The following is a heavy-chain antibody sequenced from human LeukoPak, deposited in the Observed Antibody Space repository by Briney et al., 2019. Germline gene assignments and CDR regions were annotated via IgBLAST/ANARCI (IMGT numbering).Heavy chain of an antibody. CDR3: ARDGTAAGLYFDL. D-gene: IGHD6-13*01. Sequence: PGGSLRLSCAVSGLTFSSHWMNWVRQAPGKGLEWVASIKQDGGEKSYVDSVKGRFTISRDNAKNSLYLQMSSLRVEDTAIYYCARDGTAAGLYFDLWGQGTLVTVSS. CDR1: GLTFSSHW. CDR2: IKQDGGEK. J-gene: IGHJ4*01. V-gene: IGHV3-7*01.